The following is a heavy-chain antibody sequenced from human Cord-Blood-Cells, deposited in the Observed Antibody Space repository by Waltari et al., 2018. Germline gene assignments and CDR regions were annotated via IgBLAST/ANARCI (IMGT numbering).Heavy chain of an antibody. Sequence: QLQLQESGPGLVKPSETLSLTCTVSGGSISSSSYYWGWFRRPPGKGLGWIGSIYYSGSTYYNPSLKSRVTISVDTSKNQFSLKLSSVTAADTAVYYCARHTDPLRYFDYMADYWGQGTLVTVSS. J-gene: IGHJ4*02. CDR1: GGSISSSSYY. CDR3: ARHTDPLRYFDYMADY. V-gene: IGHV4-39*01. D-gene: IGHD3-9*01. CDR2: IYYSGST.